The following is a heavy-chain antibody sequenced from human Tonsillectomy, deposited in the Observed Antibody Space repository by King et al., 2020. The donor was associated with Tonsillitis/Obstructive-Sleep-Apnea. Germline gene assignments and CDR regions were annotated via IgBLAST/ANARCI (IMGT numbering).Heavy chain of an antibody. D-gene: IGHD4-17*01. CDR1: DGSISSYY. J-gene: IGHJ6*03. Sequence: QLQESGPGLVKPSETLSLTCTVSDGSISSYYWSWIRQPPGKGLEWIAYIYNSGTTNYNPSLKSRVTISVDTSKNQFSLKLSSVTAADTAVYYCARNNLDYCDYEFTYYMDVWGKGTTVSVSS. CDR3: ARNNLDYCDYEFTYYMDV. V-gene: IGHV4-59*01. CDR2: IYNSGTT.